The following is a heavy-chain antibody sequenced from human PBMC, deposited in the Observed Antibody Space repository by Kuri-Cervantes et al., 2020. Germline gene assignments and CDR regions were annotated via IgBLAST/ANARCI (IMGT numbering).Heavy chain of an antibody. CDR2: IYYSGST. D-gene: IGHD6-13*01. CDR3: ARDNAAALDY. Sequence: SETLSLTCTVSGGSISSYYWSWIRQPPGKGLEWIGYIYYSGSTNYNPSLKSRVTISVDTSKNRFSLKLSSVTAADTAVYYCARDNAAALDYWGQGTLVTVSS. J-gene: IGHJ4*02. CDR1: GGSISSYY. V-gene: IGHV4-59*12.